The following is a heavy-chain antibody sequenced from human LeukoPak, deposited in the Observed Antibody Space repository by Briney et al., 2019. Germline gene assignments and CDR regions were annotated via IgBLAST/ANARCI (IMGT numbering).Heavy chain of an antibody. CDR3: ALNSDFWSGYRTYGMDV. D-gene: IGHD3-3*01. J-gene: IGHJ6*02. V-gene: IGHV4-34*01. CDR1: GGSFSGYY. CDR2: IKHSGST. Sequence: RASETLSLTCAVYGGSFSGYYWSWIRQPPGKGLEWIGEIKHSGSTNYNPSLKSRVTISVDTSKNQFSLKLSSVTAADTAVYYCALNSDFWSGYRTYGMDVWGQGTTVTVSS.